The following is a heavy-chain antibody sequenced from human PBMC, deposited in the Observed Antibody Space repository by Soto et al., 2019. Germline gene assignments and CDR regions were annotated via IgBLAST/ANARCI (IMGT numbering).Heavy chain of an antibody. CDR3: AHSAVVATAFDP. J-gene: IGHJ5*02. CDR2: IYWDDDK. V-gene: IGHV2-5*02. CDR1: GFSLSTSGVG. Sequence: QITLKESGPTLVKPTQTLTLTCTFSGFSLSTSGVGVGWIRQPPGKALEWLGIIYWDDDKRYRPSLKSRLTSTQGTSKNQVVLTMTNMDPVDTATYYCAHSAVVATAFDPGGQGTLVIVSS. D-gene: IGHD2-15*01.